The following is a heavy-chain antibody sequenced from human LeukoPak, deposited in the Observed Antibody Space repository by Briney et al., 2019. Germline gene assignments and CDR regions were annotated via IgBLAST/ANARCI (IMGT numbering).Heavy chain of an antibody. D-gene: IGHD3-22*01. V-gene: IGHV3-66*04. CDR2: IYSGGST. Sequence: QTGGSLRLSCAASGFTVSSNYMSWVRQAPGKGLEWVSVIYSGGSTYYADSVKGRFTISRDNSKNTLYLQMNSLRAEDTAVYYCVRLGDSSGYFDYWGQGNLVTVSS. J-gene: IGHJ4*02. CDR1: GFTVSSNY. CDR3: VRLGDSSGYFDY.